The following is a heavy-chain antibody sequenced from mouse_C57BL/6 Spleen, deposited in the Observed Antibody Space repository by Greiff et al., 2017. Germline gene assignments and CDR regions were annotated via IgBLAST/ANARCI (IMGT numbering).Heavy chain of an antibody. CDR3: ARHLASSGYDY. V-gene: IGHV1-52*01. CDR2: IDPSDSET. J-gene: IGHJ2*01. CDR1: GYTFTSYW. Sequence: QVQLQQPGAELVRPGSSVKLSCKASGYTFTSYWMPWVKQRPIQGLEWIGNIDPSDSETHYNQKFKDKATLTVDKSSSTAYIPLSSLTAEDSAVYYCARHLASSGYDYWGQGTTLTVSS. D-gene: IGHD3-2*02.